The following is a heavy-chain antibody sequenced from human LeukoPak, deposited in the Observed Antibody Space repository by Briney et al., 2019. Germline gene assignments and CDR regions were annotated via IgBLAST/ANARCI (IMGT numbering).Heavy chain of an antibody. CDR2: ISSSSSTI. Sequence: PGGSLRLSCAASGFTFSSYSMNWVRQAPGKGLEWVSYISSSSSTIYYADSVKGRFTISRDNAKNSLYLQMNSLRAEDTAVYYCARDNPRLRYFDWLTPFDYWGQGTLVTVSS. J-gene: IGHJ4*02. CDR1: GFTFSSYS. CDR3: ARDNPRLRYFDWLTPFDY. V-gene: IGHV3-48*04. D-gene: IGHD3-9*01.